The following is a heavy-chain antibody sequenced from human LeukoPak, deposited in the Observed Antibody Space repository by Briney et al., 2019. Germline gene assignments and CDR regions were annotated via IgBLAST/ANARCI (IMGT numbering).Heavy chain of an antibody. CDR1: GFTFSTYS. Sequence: GGSLRLSCAASGFTFSTYSMNWVRQAPGKGLEWVAFIRYDGSNKYYADSVKGRFTISRDNSKNTLYLQMNSLRAEDTAVYYCAKGNSSWYGRYYFDYWGQGTLVTVSS. V-gene: IGHV3-30*02. J-gene: IGHJ4*02. D-gene: IGHD6-13*01. CDR3: AKGNSSWYGRYYFDY. CDR2: IRYDGSNK.